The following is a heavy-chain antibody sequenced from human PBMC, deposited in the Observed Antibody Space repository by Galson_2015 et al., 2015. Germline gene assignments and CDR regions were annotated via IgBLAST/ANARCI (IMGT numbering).Heavy chain of an antibody. J-gene: IGHJ4*02. V-gene: IGHV3-30*18. Sequence: SLRLSCAASGFTFSSYGMHWVRQAPGKGLEWVAVISYDGSNKYYADSVKGRFTISRDNSKNTLYLQMNSLRAEDTAVYYCAKGRSESSSIAYWGQGTLVTVSS. CDR2: ISYDGSNK. CDR1: GFTFSSYG. CDR3: AKGRSESSSIAY. D-gene: IGHD6-6*01.